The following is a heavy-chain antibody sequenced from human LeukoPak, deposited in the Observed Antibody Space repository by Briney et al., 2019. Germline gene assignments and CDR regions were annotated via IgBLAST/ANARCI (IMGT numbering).Heavy chain of an antibody. CDR2: INHSGST. CDR1: GGSISSSRYY. CDR3: AKEKVVVVKNWFDP. Sequence: SETLSLTCTVSGGSISSSRYYWGWIRQPPGKGLEWIGEINHSGSTNYNPSLKSRVTISVDTSKNQFSLKLSSVTAADTAVYYCAKEKVVVVKNWFDPWGQGTLVTVSS. D-gene: IGHD2-15*01. J-gene: IGHJ5*02. V-gene: IGHV4-39*07.